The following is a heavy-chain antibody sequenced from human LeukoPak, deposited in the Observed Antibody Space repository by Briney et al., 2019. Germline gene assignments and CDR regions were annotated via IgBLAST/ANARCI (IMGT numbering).Heavy chain of an antibody. D-gene: IGHD3-10*01. J-gene: IGHJ4*02. CDR2: IHPRRGDT. CDR3: ARDGDYGTGSYYRGCIGS. Sequence: ASVKVSCKTSGYSFTAFYIHWVRQAPGQGLEWMGWIHPRRGDTNYAQKFQGRVTMTRDTSISTAYLDLSSLRSDDTAVYYCARDGDYGTGSYYRGCIGSWGQGTPVTVSP. CDR1: GYSFTAFY. V-gene: IGHV1-2*02.